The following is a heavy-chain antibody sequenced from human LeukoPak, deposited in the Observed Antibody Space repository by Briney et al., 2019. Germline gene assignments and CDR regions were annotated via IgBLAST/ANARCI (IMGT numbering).Heavy chain of an antibody. CDR2: IKYDGSRT. CDR1: GMTFERHG. Sequence: GGSLRLSCAVSGMTFERHGMHWVRQPAGKGLEWLAFIKYDGSRTDYEDSVKGRFTVSRDNSKNTLYLEMNSLRAEDTAVYYRVKDTIFTVDPFDYWGQGTLVTVSS. D-gene: IGHD3-3*01. J-gene: IGHJ4*02. V-gene: IGHV3-30*02. CDR3: VKDTIFTVDPFDY.